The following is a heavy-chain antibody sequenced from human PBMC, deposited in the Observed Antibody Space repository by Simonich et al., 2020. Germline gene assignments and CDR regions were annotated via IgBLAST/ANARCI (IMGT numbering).Heavy chain of an antibody. V-gene: IGHV1-2*02. CDR2: INPNRGST. CDR3: ARDGGNCSGGSCYWYFDL. D-gene: IGHD2-15*01. Sequence: QVKLVQSGAEVKKPGASVNVSCKASGYTFTGNYMHWLAQAPGKGLEGMGRINPNRGSTNYAQMFQVRVTMTSDTSISTADMERSRLRSDDTAVYYCARDGGNCSGGSCYWYFDLWGRGTLVTVSS. J-gene: IGHJ2*01. CDR1: GYTFTGNY.